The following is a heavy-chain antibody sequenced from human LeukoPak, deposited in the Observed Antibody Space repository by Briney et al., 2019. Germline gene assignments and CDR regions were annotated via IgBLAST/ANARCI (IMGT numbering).Heavy chain of an antibody. Sequence: GGSLRLSCAASGFTFSSYSMNWVRQAPGKGLEWVSSISSSSSYIYYADSVKGRFTISRDNAKNSLYLQMNSLRAEDTAAYYCARDLNTVTFDYWGQGTLVTVSS. CDR2: ISSSSSYI. D-gene: IGHD4-17*01. CDR1: GFTFSSYS. CDR3: ARDLNTVTFDY. J-gene: IGHJ4*02. V-gene: IGHV3-21*01.